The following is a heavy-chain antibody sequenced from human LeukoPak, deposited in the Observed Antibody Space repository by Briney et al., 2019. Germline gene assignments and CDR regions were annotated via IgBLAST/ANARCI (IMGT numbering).Heavy chain of an antibody. V-gene: IGHV4-61*02. CDR1: GGSISSGSYY. D-gene: IGHD3-22*01. J-gene: IGHJ4*02. CDR2: IYTSGST. CDR3: ARAPNYYDSRRFDY. Sequence: TLSLTCTVSGGSISSGSYYWSWIRQPAGKGLEWIGRIYTSGSTNYNPSLKSRVTISVDTSKNQFSLKLRSVTAADTAVYYCARAPNYYDSRRFDYWGQGTLVTVSS.